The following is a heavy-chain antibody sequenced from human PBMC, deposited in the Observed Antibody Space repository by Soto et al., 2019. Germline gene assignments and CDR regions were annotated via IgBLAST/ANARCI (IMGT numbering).Heavy chain of an antibody. Sequence: SSETLSLTCTVSGASIISSYWSWIRQSPGRGLEWIGYVYYSGSTNYNPSLKSRVTISVDTSKNQFSLKLSSVTAADTAVYYCARGYYDSRGQSNTFDIWGQGTMVT. V-gene: IGHV4-59*01. CDR1: GASIISSY. D-gene: IGHD3-22*01. J-gene: IGHJ3*02. CDR3: ARGYYDSRGQSNTFDI. CDR2: VYYSGST.